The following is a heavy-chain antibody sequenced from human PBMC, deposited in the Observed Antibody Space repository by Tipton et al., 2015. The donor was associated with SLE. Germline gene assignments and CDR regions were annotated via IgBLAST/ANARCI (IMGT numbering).Heavy chain of an antibody. V-gene: IGHV3-23*03. J-gene: IGHJ3*02. CDR1: GFTFATYA. CDR3: ATDWRDDYYHDGFDI. D-gene: IGHD5-24*01. Sequence: GSLRLSCAASGFTFATYALSWVRQAPGKGLEWVSIIHSDDSSPFYADSVSGRFTISRDNSKNTLYLQMDNLRAEDTAVYYCATDWRDDYYHDGFDIWGQGTMVTVSS. CDR2: IHSDDSSP.